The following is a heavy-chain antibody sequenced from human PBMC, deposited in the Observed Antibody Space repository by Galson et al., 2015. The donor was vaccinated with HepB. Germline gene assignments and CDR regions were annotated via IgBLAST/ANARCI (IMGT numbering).Heavy chain of an antibody. J-gene: IGHJ4*02. CDR1: GYTFTGYY. CDR3: ARVRYSSGGGFDY. V-gene: IGHV1-2*02. D-gene: IGHD6-19*01. Sequence: SVKVSCKASGYTFTGYYMHWVRQAPGQGLEWMGWINPNSGGTNYEQKFQGRVTMTRDTSISTAYMELSRLRSDDTAVYYCARVRYSSGGGFDYWGQGTLVTVSS. CDR2: INPNSGGT.